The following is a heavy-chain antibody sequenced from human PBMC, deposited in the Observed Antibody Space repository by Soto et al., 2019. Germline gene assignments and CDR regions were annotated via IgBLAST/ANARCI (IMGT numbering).Heavy chain of an antibody. CDR2: IKQDGSEK. V-gene: IGHV3-7*03. J-gene: IGHJ3*01. D-gene: IGHD3-22*01. CDR3: AKGDSSGYYDIFDV. CDR1: GFTFSSYW. Sequence: PGGSLRLSCAVSGFTFSSYWMSWVRQAPGKGLEWAANIKQDGSEKYYVDSVKGRFSISRDNSKNTLYLHMNRLSAEDTAVHYCAKGDSSGYYDIFDVWGQGTMVTVSS.